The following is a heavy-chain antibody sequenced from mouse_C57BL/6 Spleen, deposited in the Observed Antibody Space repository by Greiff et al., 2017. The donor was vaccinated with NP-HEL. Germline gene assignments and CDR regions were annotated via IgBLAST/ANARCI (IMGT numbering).Heavy chain of an antibody. Sequence: EVQLQQSGPELVKPGASVKMSCKASGYTFTDYNMHWVKQSHGKSLEWIGYINPNNGGTSYKQKFKGKATLTVNKSSSTAYMERRSLTSEDSAFYYCAKGGLPFAYWGQGTLVTVSA. CDR1: GYTFTDYN. D-gene: IGHD2-2*01. J-gene: IGHJ3*01. CDR3: AKGGLPFAY. V-gene: IGHV1-22*01. CDR2: INPNNGGT.